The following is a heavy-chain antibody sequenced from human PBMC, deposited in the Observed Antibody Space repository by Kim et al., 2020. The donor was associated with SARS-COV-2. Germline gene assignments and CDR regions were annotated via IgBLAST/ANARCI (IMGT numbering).Heavy chain of an antibody. Sequence: GGSLRLSCAASGFTFSSYEMNWVRQAPGKGLEWVSYISSSGRTIYYADSVKGRFTISRDNAKNSLYLQMNSLRAEDTAVYYCARVLGGSYYEGYYWGQGTLVTVSS. CDR2: ISSSGRTI. CDR3: ARVLGGSYYEGYY. V-gene: IGHV3-48*03. J-gene: IGHJ4*02. D-gene: IGHD1-26*01. CDR1: GFTFSSYE.